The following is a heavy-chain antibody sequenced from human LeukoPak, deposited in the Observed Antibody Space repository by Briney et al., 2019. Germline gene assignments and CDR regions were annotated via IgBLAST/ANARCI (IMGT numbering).Heavy chain of an antibody. Sequence: PGGSLRLSCAASGFTFSSYAINWVRQAPGKGLEWVSEISGSGDNTYYADSVKGRFTISRDNSKNTLYLQMNSLRAEDTAVYYCAELGITMIGGVWGKGTTVTISS. CDR3: AELGITMIGGV. CDR2: ISGSGDNT. D-gene: IGHD3-10*02. J-gene: IGHJ6*04. V-gene: IGHV3-23*01. CDR1: GFTFSSYA.